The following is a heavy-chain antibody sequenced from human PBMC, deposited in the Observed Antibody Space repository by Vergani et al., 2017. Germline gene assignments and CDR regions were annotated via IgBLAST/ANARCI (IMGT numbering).Heavy chain of an antibody. CDR3: ARGLARRGMGQWLVLWWFDP. CDR2: INHSGST. CDR1: GGSFSGYY. V-gene: IGHV4-34*01. D-gene: IGHD6-19*01. J-gene: IGHJ5*02. Sequence: QVQLQQWAAGLLKPSETLSLTCAVYGGSFSGYYWSWIRQPPGKGLEWIGEINHSGSTNYNPSLKSRVTISVDTSKNQFSLKLSSVTAADTAVYYCARGLARRGMGQWLVLWWFDPWGQGTLVTVSS.